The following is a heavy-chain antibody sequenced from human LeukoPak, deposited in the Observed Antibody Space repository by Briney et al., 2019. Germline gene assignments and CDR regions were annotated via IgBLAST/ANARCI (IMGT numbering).Heavy chain of an antibody. D-gene: IGHD5-18*01. CDR1: GFTFSNAW. Sequence: PGGSLRLSCAASGFTFSNAWMSWVRQAPGKELEWVGRIKSKTDGGTTDYAEPVKGRFTISRDDSKNTLYLQMNSLKTEDTAVYYCTTDKHVDTAMVVYYYGMDVWGQGTTVTVS. V-gene: IGHV3-15*01. CDR3: TTDKHVDTAMVVYYYGMDV. CDR2: IKSKTDGGTT. J-gene: IGHJ6*02.